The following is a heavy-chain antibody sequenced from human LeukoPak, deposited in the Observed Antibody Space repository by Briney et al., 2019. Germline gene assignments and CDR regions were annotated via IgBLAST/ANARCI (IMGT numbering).Heavy chain of an antibody. V-gene: IGHV1-2*02. Sequence: ASVKVSCKASGYTFTGYYMHWVRQAPGQGLEWMGWINPNSGGTNYEEKFQGRVTMTRDTSISTAYLELSRLRSDDTAVYYCARDLRGYDFPPVYWGQGTLVTVSS. D-gene: IGHD5-12*01. CDR1: GYTFTGYY. CDR3: ARDLRGYDFPPVY. J-gene: IGHJ4*02. CDR2: INPNSGGT.